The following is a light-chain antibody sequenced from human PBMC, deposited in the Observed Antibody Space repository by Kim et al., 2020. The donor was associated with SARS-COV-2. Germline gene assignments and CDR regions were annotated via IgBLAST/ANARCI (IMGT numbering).Light chain of an antibody. J-gene: IGKJ2*01. CDR2: DAS. CDR1: QSFSGY. CDR3: QHRSNWPPST. Sequence: SPGERATPSGRASQSFSGYLAWYQHKPGQAPRLHIYDASNRATGIPARFSGSGSGTDFTLTISSLEPEDFAVYYCQHRSNWPPSTFGQGTKLEI. V-gene: IGKV3-11*01.